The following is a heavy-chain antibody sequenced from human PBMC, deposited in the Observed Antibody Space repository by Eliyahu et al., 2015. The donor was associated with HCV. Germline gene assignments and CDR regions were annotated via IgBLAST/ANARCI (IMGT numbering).Heavy chain of an antibody. CDR3: ARERITGASYGMDV. D-gene: IGHD1-20*01. Sequence: QVQLQESGPGLVKPSQTLSLTCTVSGGSISTPNYFWSWIRQLPGXGLEWIGYIYYSGSTYYNPSLKSRVAISVDTSKNHFSLNLSSVTAADTAVYYCARERITGASYGMDVWGQGTTVTVSS. CDR2: IYYSGST. J-gene: IGHJ6*02. V-gene: IGHV4-31*03. CDR1: GGSISTPNYF.